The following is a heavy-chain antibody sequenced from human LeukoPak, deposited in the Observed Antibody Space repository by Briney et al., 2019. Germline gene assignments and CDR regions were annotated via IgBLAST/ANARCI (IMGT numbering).Heavy chain of an antibody. CDR2: ISNTSGNT. CDR1: GFTFRTYA. D-gene: IGHD3-9*01. Sequence: PGGSLRLSCAASGFTFRTYAMTWVRQAPGKALEWVSAISNTSGNTYYADSVRGRFTISRDNSRNTLYLQMNSLRAEDAAVYYCANLRITIFRQAENHYYYGMDVWGQGTTVTVSS. J-gene: IGHJ6*02. V-gene: IGHV3-23*01. CDR3: ANLRITIFRQAENHYYYGMDV.